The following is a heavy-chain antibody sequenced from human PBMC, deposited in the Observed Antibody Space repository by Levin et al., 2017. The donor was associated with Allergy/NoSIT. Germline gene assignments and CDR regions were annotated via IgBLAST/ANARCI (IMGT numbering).Heavy chain of an antibody. CDR1: GYTFTGYY. J-gene: IGHJ3*02. CDR3: ARGIAAAGKGAFDS. D-gene: IGHD6-13*01. Sequence: EASVKVSCKASGYTFTGYYMHWVRQAPGQGLEWMGWINPNSGGTNYAQKFQGRVTMTRDTSISTAYMELSRLRSDDTAVYYCARGIAAAGKGAFDSWGQGTMVTVSS. V-gene: IGHV1-2*02. CDR2: INPNSGGT.